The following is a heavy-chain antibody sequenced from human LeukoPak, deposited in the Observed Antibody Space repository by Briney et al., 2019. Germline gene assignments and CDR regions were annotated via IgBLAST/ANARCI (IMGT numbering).Heavy chain of an antibody. CDR1: GFTFSSYS. Sequence: GESLKISCAASGFTFSSYSMSWVRQAPGKGPEWISYLSGSGSTIYYADSVKGRFTISRDNANNSLYLQMNSLRADDTAIYYCARDVTYYYDSSTYSLDYWGQGTLVTVSS. D-gene: IGHD3-22*01. V-gene: IGHV3-48*01. CDR3: ARDVTYYYDSSTYSLDY. J-gene: IGHJ4*02. CDR2: LSGSGSTI.